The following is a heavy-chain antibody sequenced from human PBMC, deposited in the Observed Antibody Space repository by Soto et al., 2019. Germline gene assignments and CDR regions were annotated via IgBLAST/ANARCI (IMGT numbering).Heavy chain of an antibody. CDR3: ARVSGIVVVPAATVANWFDP. D-gene: IGHD2-2*01. CDR1: GYTFASYD. Sequence: GASVKVSCKASGYTFASYDINWVRQATGQGLEWMGWMNPNSGNTGYAQKFQGRVTMTRNTSISTAYMELSSLRSEDTAVYYCARVSGIVVVPAATVANWFDPWGQGTLVTV. J-gene: IGHJ5*02. V-gene: IGHV1-8*01. CDR2: MNPNSGNT.